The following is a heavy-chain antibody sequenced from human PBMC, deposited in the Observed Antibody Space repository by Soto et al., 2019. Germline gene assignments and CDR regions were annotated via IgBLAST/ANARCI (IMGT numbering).Heavy chain of an antibody. J-gene: IGHJ4*02. Sequence: QVQLVQSGDEVKKPGSSVKVSCKASGDTFTNHVFNWVRQAPGQGLEWMGGIISLFGTPNYSRRFQGRVTITADESTATSYMELGSLGSDDTAVYYCASDLGSGYDRGDYWGQGTLVTVSS. D-gene: IGHD5-12*01. CDR1: GDTFTNHV. CDR3: ASDLGSGYDRGDY. V-gene: IGHV1-69*12. CDR2: IISLFGTP.